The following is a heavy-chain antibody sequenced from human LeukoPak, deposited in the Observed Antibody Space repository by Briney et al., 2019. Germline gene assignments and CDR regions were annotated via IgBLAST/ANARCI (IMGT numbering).Heavy chain of an antibody. V-gene: IGHV4-59*12. J-gene: IGHJ4*02. CDR3: TREGGYDLFDY. D-gene: IGHD5-12*01. Sequence: PSETLSLTCTVSGGSISSYYWSWIRQPPGKGLEWIGYIYYSGSTNYNPSLKSRVTISVDTSKNQFSLKLSSVTAADTAVYYCTREGGYDLFDYRGQGTLVTVSS. CDR1: GGSISSYY. CDR2: IYYSGST.